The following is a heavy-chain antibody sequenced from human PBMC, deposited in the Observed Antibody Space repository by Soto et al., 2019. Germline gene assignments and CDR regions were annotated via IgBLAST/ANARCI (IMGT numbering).Heavy chain of an antibody. D-gene: IGHD3-10*02. J-gene: IGHJ3*02. CDR3: VADYVATDTFDI. Sequence: QVQLVESGGGVVQPGRSLRLSCAASGFTFSSYGMHWVRQAPGKGLEWVAVISYHGSNKYYADSVKGRFTISRDNSKNTLYLQMNILRAEDTAVYYCVADYVATDTFDIWGQGTMVTVSS. V-gene: IGHV3-30*03. CDR2: ISYHGSNK. CDR1: GFTFSSYG.